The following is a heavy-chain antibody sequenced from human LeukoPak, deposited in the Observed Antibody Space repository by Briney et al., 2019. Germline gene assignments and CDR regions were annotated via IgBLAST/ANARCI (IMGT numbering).Heavy chain of an antibody. CDR2: INTNTGNP. CDR1: GYTFTSYA. Sequence: ASVKVSCKASGYTFTSYAMNWVRQAPGQGLEWMGWINTNTGNPTYAQGFTGRFVFSLDTSVSTAYLQISSLKAEDTAVYYCAGLVRSSGWSTAGLERDYWGQGTLVTVSS. J-gene: IGHJ4*02. V-gene: IGHV7-4-1*02. D-gene: IGHD6-19*01. CDR3: AGLVRSSGWSTAGLERDY.